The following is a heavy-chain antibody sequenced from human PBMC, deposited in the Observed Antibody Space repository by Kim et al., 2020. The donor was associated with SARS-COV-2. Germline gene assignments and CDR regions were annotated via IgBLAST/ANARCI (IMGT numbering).Heavy chain of an antibody. D-gene: IGHD3-9*01. CDR2: IIPIFGTA. CDR1: GGTFSSYA. CDR3: ARKGGVILTGYLGAPYYGMDV. Sequence: SVKVSCKASGGTFSSYAISWVRQAPGQGLEWMGGIIPIFGTANYAQKFQGRVTITADESTSTAYMELSSLRSEDTAVYYCARKGGVILTGYLGAPYYGMDVWGQGTTVTVSS. J-gene: IGHJ6*02. V-gene: IGHV1-69*13.